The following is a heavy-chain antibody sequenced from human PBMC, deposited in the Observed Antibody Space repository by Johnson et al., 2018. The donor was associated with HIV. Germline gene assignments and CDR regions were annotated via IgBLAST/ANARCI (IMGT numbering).Heavy chain of an antibody. CDR1: GFTFSRYW. Sequence: VQLVESGGGLVQPGGSLRLSCAASGFTFSRYWMSWVRQAPGKGLEWVANIKQDGSEKHYVDSVTGRFTIPRENAKNSLDLQMNSLRAEDTAVYYCHREYYSGDGFDIWGQGTMVTVSS. D-gene: IGHD4-11*01. J-gene: IGHJ3*02. CDR2: IKQDGSEK. CDR3: HREYYSGDGFDI. V-gene: IGHV3-7*01.